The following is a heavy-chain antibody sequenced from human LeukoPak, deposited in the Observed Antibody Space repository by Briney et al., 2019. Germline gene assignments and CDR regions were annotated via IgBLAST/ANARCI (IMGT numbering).Heavy chain of an antibody. Sequence: SETLSLTCTVSGGSISSSGFYWGWIRQPPGKGLEWIGSFYYSGSTYYNASLKSRVTISIDTSKNQFSLKLTSVTAADTAVYYCARTLDYGDSWGQGALVTVSS. CDR3: ARTLDYGDS. CDR2: FYYSGST. J-gene: IGHJ4*02. V-gene: IGHV4-39*01. CDR1: GGSISSSGFY.